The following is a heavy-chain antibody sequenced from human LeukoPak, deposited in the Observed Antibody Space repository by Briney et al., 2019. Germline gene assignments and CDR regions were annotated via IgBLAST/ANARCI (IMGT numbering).Heavy chain of an antibody. CDR1: GFTFSTHW. D-gene: IGHD3-10*01. CDR3: ARIYSESYIDY. Sequence: PGGSLKLXCAPSGFTFSTHWMSWVRQAPEKGLEWVANINQDGSVKYYVDSVKGRFTISRDNARNSLYLQMDSLRAEDTAIYYCARIYSESYIDYWGQGTLVTVSS. J-gene: IGHJ4*02. CDR2: INQDGSVK. V-gene: IGHV3-7*01.